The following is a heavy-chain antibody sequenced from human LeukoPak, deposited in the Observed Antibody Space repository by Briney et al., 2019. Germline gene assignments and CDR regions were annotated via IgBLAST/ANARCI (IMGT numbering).Heavy chain of an antibody. CDR3: ARTVYDSSGYYYVGRLAYFDY. D-gene: IGHD3-22*01. CDR2: YAWSDDK. J-gene: IGHJ4*02. CDR1: GFSCSPSGKW. Sequence: ESGPALVIPTQTLRLTCTFSGFSCSPSGKWVRLIREPPGMALEWLARYAWSDDKYYSTSLKTRLTISKDTSKNQVVLTMTNMDPVDTATYYCARTVYDSSGYYYVGRLAYFDYWGQGTLVTVSS. V-gene: IGHV2-70*11.